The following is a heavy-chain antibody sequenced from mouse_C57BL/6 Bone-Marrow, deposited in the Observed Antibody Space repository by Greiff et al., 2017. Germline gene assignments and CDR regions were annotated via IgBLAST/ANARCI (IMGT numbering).Heavy chain of an antibody. D-gene: IGHD2-2*01. Sequence: QVQLQQPGTELVKPGASVKLSCKASGYTFTSYWMHWVKQRPGQGLEWIGNINPSNGGTNYNEKFKSKATLTVDKSSSTAYMQLSSLTSEDSAVYYCAREGVYYGYDLLYAMDYWGQGTSVTVSS. J-gene: IGHJ4*01. CDR2: INPSNGGT. CDR3: AREGVYYGYDLLYAMDY. V-gene: IGHV1-53*01. CDR1: GYTFTSYW.